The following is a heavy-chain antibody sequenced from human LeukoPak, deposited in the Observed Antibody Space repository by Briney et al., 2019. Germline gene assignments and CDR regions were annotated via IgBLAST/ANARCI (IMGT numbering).Heavy chain of an antibody. V-gene: IGHV1-2*02. J-gene: IGHJ4*02. D-gene: IGHD5-18*01. CDR1: GYTFTGYY. CDR2: INPNSGGT. Sequence: ASVKVSCKASGYTFTGYYIHWVRQAPGQGLEWVGWINPNSGGTNYAQKFQGRVTMTRDTSISTAYMELSRLRSDDTAVYYCARPLRGYSYGVEDYWGQGTLVTVSS. CDR3: ARPLRGYSYGVEDY.